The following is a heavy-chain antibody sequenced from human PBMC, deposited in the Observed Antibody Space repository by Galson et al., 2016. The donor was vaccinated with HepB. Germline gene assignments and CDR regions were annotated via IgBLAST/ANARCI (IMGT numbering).Heavy chain of an antibody. CDR2: IYTSGST. J-gene: IGHJ3*02. Sequence: TVSGASISSGSYYWSWIRQPAGKGLEWIGRIYTSGSTNYNPSLKSRVTISVDTSKNQFSLKLTSVTAADTAVYYCTRAVRYCSSISCYAPDDAFDIWGQGTMVTVSS. CDR1: GASISSGSYY. V-gene: IGHV4-61*02. CDR3: TRAVRYCSSISCYAPDDAFDI. D-gene: IGHD2-2*01.